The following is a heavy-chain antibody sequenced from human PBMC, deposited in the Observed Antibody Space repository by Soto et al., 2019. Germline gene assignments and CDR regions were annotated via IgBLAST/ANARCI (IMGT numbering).Heavy chain of an antibody. Sequence: GASVKVSCKASGYTFTGYYMNWVRQAPGQGLEWMGWINPNNGVTNYAQKFQGRVTMTRDTSISTAYMDLSRLRSDDTAVYYCARGALTVANWFDPWGQGTRVTVSS. CDR3: ARGALTVANWFDP. D-gene: IGHD6-19*01. J-gene: IGHJ5*02. CDR2: INPNNGVT. V-gene: IGHV1-2*02. CDR1: GYTFTGYY.